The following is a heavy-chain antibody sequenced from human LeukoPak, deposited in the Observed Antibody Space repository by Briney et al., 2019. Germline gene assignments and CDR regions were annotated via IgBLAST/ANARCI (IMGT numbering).Heavy chain of an antibody. Sequence: PGGSLRLSCAASGFTFSTYAMRWVRQAPGKGLEWVAGIWDDGGNAHYADSVKGPFTISRDNSKNTLYLQMNSLRVEDTAVYYCAREVDCGGGRCYRGEFDYWGQGTLVTVSS. CDR2: IWDDGGNA. V-gene: IGHV3-33*01. J-gene: IGHJ4*02. D-gene: IGHD2-15*01. CDR1: GFTFSTYA. CDR3: AREVDCGGGRCYRGEFDY.